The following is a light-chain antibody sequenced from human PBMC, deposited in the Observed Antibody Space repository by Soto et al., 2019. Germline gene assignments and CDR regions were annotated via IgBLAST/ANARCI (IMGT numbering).Light chain of an antibody. J-gene: IGKJ4*01. V-gene: IGKV3-20*01. CDR2: GAS. CDR1: QSVSSSY. Sequence: EIVLTQSPGTLSLSPGERATLSCRASQSVSSSYLAWYQQKPGQAPRLLIYGASSRATGIPARFSGSGSRAHFALTISRLEPEDFAVYYCQQYGSSPPLTFGGGTKVEIK. CDR3: QQYGSSPPLT.